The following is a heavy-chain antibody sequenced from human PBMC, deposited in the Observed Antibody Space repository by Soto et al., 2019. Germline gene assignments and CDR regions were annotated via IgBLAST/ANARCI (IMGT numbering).Heavy chain of an antibody. CDR2: IYWDDDK. V-gene: IGHV2-5*02. CDR3: AHMEFQDDSGDFFDY. Sequence: QITLKESGPTLVKPTQTLTLTCTLSGFSLTTYGVGVGWIRQPPGKALEWLGIIYWDDDKRYSPSLKSRLTITQHTSKNQVVLTLTNVDPVDTATYFCAHMEFQDDSGDFFDYWGQGTLVTVSS. J-gene: IGHJ4*02. D-gene: IGHD4-17*01. CDR1: GFSLTTYGVG.